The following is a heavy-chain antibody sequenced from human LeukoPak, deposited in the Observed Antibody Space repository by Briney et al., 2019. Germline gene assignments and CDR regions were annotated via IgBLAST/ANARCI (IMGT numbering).Heavy chain of an antibody. Sequence: SQTLSLTCTVSGGSLSSGSYYWSWIRQPAGKGLEWIGRIYTSGSTNYNPSLRSRVTISVDTSKNQFSLKLSSVTAADTAVYYCARDYGGAVADWGQGTLVTVSS. V-gene: IGHV4-61*02. D-gene: IGHD6-19*01. CDR2: IYTSGST. CDR3: ARDYGGAVAD. CDR1: GGSLSSGSYY. J-gene: IGHJ4*02.